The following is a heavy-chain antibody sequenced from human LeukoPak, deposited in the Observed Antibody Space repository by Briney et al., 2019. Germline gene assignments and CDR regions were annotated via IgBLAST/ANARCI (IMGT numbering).Heavy chain of an antibody. CDR1: GGSISSYY. CDR3: ARQTGSGLFILP. V-gene: IGHV4-59*01. CDR2: IYYSGST. J-gene: IGHJ4*02. D-gene: IGHD3/OR15-3a*01. Sequence: PSETLSLTCTVSGGSISSYYWSWIRQPPGKALAWIGYIYYSGSTNYNPSLKSRVTISVDMSRNHFSLKLSSVTAADTAVYYCARQTGSGLFILPGGQGTLVTVSS.